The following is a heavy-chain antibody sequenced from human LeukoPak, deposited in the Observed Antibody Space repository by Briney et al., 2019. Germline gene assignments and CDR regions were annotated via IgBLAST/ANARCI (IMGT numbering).Heavy chain of an antibody. D-gene: IGHD2-2*01. CDR1: GYSFTSYW. Sequence: GESLKISCKGSGYSFTSYWIGWVRQMPGKGLERMGIIYPGDSDTRYSPSFQGQVTISADKSISTAYLQWSSLKASDTAMYYCARATVYCSSTSCTTKYFQHWGQGTLVTVSS. CDR3: ARATVYCSSTSCTTKYFQH. CDR2: IYPGDSDT. J-gene: IGHJ1*01. V-gene: IGHV5-51*01.